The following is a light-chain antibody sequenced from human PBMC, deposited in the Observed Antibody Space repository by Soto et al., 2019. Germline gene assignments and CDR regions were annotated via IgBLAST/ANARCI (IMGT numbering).Light chain of an antibody. CDR2: DAS. CDR1: QGISSA. Sequence: AIQLTQSPSSLSASVGDRVTVTCRASQGISSALAWYQQEPGKAPKLLIYDASSLQSGVPSRFSGSGSGTDFTFTISSLQPEDSATYYCQQFYSDTLTFGGGTKVEIK. CDR3: QQFYSDTLT. J-gene: IGKJ4*01. V-gene: IGKV1-13*02.